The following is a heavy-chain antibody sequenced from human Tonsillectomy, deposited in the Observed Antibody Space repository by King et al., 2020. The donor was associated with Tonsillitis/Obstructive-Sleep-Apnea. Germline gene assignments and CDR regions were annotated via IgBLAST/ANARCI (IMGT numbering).Heavy chain of an antibody. D-gene: IGHD3-3*01. CDR3: ARGPITIFGVVTYYMDV. J-gene: IGHJ6*03. CDR1: GLTFSSYS. CDR2: ISSSSSYI. V-gene: IGHV3-21*01. Sequence: VQLVESGGGLVKPGGSLRLSCAASGLTFSSYSMNWVRQAPGKGLEWVSSISSSSSYIYYADSVKGRFTISRDNAKNSLYVLMNSLRAEDTAVYYCARGPITIFGVVTYYMDVWGKGTTVTVSS.